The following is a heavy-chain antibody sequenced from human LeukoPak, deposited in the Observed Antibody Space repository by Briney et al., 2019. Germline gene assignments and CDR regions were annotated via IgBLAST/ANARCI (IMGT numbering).Heavy chain of an antibody. V-gene: IGHV4-4*07. J-gene: IGHJ4*02. CDR3: AREIWSNDYVWGSYRYYFDY. CDR2: IYTSGST. CDR1: GGSISSYY. D-gene: IGHD3-16*02. Sequence: SETLSLTCTVSGGSISSYYWSWIRQPAGKELEWIGRIYTSGSTNYNPSLKSRVTMSVDTSKNQFSLKLSSVTAADTAVYYCAREIWSNDYVWGSYRYYFDYWGQGTLVTVSS.